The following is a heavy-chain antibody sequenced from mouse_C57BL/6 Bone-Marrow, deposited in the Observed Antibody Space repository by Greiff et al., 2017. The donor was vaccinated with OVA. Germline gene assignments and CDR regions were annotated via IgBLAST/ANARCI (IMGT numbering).Heavy chain of an antibody. CDR1: GYTFTSYW. CDR3: ARLYSGNPDYFDY. Sequence: QVQLQQPGTELVKPGASVKLSCKASGYTFTSYWMHWVKQRPGQGLEWIGKINPSNGGTNYNEKFKSKATLTVDKSSSTAYMQLSSLTSEDSAVYSCARLYSGNPDYFDYWGQGTTLTVSS. CDR2: INPSNGGT. D-gene: IGHD2-1*01. V-gene: IGHV1-53*01. J-gene: IGHJ2*01.